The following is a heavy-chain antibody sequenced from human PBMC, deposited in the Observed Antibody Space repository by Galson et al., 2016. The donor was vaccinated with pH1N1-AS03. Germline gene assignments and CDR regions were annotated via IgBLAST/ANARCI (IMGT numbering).Heavy chain of an antibody. CDR1: GFTFSSSN. D-gene: IGHD4-17*01. CDR2: ISSSSSTI. J-gene: IGHJ6*02. V-gene: IGHV3-48*01. CDR3: ARTHHGDYAYYGRDV. Sequence: SLRLSCAASGFTFSSSNMNWVRQAPGKGLEWVSYISSSSSTIYYVDSVKGRFTISRDNAKSSLYLQMHSLRAEDTAVYYCARTHHGDYAYYGRDVWGQGTTVTVSS.